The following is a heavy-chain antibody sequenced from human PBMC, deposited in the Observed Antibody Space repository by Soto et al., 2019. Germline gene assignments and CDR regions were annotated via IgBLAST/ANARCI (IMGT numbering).Heavy chain of an antibody. CDR3: AKDGCSSASCYIPNYGMDV. V-gene: IGHV3-48*01. D-gene: IGHD2-2*02. CDR2: VSMDSDTI. CDR1: GFDFSTYS. J-gene: IGHJ6*02. Sequence: GGSLRLSCKASGFDFSTYSMNWVRQAPGKGLEWIAYVSMDSDTIHYADSVKGRFTISRDDSKNTLYLQMNSLRAEDTALYYCAKDGCSSASCYIPNYGMDVWGLGTTVTVSS.